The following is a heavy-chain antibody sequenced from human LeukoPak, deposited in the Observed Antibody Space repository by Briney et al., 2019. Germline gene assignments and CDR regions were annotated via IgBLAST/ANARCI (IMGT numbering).Heavy chain of an antibody. J-gene: IGHJ6*02. V-gene: IGHV4-30-4*01. D-gene: IGHD2-2*01. CDR3: ARDRYCSSTSCHNPYGMDV. Sequence: PSETLSLTCTVSGGSISSGDYYWSWIRQPPGKGLEWIGYIYYSGSTCYNPSLKSRVTISVDTPKNQFSLKLSSVTAADTAVYYCARDRYCSSTSCHNPYGMDVWGQGTTVTVSS. CDR2: IYYSGST. CDR1: GGSISSGDYY.